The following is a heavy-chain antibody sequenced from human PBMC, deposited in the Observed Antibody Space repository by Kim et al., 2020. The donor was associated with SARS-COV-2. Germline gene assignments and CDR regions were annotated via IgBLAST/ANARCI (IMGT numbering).Heavy chain of an antibody. CDR2: IYYSGST. CDR1: GGSISSYY. J-gene: IGHJ6*02. CDR3: ARLTNGFPRDYYYGMDV. D-gene: IGHD1-1*01. V-gene: IGHV4-59*01. Sequence: SETLSLTCTVSGGSISSYYWSWIRQPPGKGLEWIGYIYYSGSTNYNPSLKSRVTISVDTSKNQFSLKLSSVTAADTAVYYCARLTNGFPRDYYYGMDVWGQGTTVTVSS.